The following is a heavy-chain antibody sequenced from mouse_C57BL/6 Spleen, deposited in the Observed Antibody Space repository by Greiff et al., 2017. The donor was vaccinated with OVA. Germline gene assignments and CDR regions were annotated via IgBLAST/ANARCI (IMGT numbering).Heavy chain of an antibody. CDR3: APYYSNHGWFAY. D-gene: IGHD2-5*01. J-gene: IGHJ3*01. Sequence: QVQLQQSGAELVKPGASVKISCKASGYAFSSYWMNWVKQRPGKGLEWIGQIYPGDGDTNYKGKFKGKATLTADKSSSTAYMQLSSLTSEDSAVYFCAPYYSNHGWFAYWGQGTLVTVSA. CDR2: IYPGDGDT. V-gene: IGHV1-80*01. CDR1: GYAFSSYW.